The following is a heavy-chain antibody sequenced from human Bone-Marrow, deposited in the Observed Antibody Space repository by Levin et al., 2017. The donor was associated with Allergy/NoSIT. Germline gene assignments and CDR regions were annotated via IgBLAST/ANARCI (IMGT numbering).Heavy chain of an antibody. V-gene: IGHV1-24*01. CDR1: GYTLTELS. J-gene: IGHJ4*02. Sequence: ASVKVSCKVSGYTLTELSLHWVRQAPGKGFEWMGKFYPEDVETISAQKFQGRVSMTEDTSTNTAYMELSSLRSEDTAVYYCATWDLHYDSPSYWGQGTLVTVSS. CDR2: FYPEDVET. D-gene: IGHD3-22*01. CDR3: ATWDLHYDSPSY.